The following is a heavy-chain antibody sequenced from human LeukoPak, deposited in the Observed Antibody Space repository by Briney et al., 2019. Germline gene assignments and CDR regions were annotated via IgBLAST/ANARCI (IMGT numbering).Heavy chain of an antibody. CDR2: IYYSGST. Sequence: SETLSLTCIVSGGSISSYYWSLIRQPPGKGLEWIGYIYYSGSTNYNPSLKSRVTISVDTSKNQFSLKLSSVTAADTAVYYCARGSGWYAYWGQGTLVTVSS. CDR3: ARGSGWYAY. CDR1: GGSISSYY. J-gene: IGHJ4*02. V-gene: IGHV4-59*08. D-gene: IGHD6-19*01.